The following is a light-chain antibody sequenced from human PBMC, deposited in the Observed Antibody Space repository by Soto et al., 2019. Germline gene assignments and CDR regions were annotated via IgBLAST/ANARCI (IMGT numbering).Light chain of an antibody. J-gene: IGKJ5*01. CDR3: QRYGSSIT. Sequence: EIVLTQSPGTLSLSPGERATLSCRASQSVSSSYLAWYQQKPGQAPRLLIYGASSRATGIPDRFSGSGSGTDFTLTINSLEPEDFSLYYCQRYGSSITFGQGTRLEIK. CDR2: GAS. V-gene: IGKV3-20*01. CDR1: QSVSSSY.